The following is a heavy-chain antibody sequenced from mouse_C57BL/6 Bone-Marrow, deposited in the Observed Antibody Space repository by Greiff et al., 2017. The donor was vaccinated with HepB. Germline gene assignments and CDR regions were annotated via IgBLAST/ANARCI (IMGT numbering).Heavy chain of an antibody. CDR1: GFTFSSYG. CDR3: ARRGTTVGYFDY. V-gene: IGHV5-6*02. CDR2: ISSGGSYT. J-gene: IGHJ2*01. D-gene: IGHD1-1*01. Sequence: EVMLVESGGDLVKPGGSLKLSCAASGFTFSSYGMSWVRQTPDKRLEWVATISSGGSYTYYPDSVKGRFTISRDNAKNTLYLQMSSLKSEDTAMYYCARRGTTVGYFDYWGQGTTRTVSS.